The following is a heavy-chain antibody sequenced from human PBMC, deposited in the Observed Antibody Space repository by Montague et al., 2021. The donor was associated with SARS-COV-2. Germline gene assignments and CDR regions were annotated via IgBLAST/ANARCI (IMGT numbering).Heavy chain of an antibody. CDR1: DGSFSDYS. V-gene: IGHV4-34*01. Sequence: SKTLSLTCAVYDGSFSDYSWTWIRQPPGKGLEWIGEINHRGSTNYNPSLKSRVTISVDTSKNQFSLKMTSVTAAGTAVYYCARGRQHINMVVVVVTGGEYYFDFWGQGTLVAVSS. D-gene: IGHD3-22*01. CDR3: ARGRQHINMVVVVVTGGEYYFDF. CDR2: INHRGST. J-gene: IGHJ4*02.